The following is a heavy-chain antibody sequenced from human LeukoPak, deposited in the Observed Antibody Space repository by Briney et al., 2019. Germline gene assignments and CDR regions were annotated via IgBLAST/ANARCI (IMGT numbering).Heavy chain of an antibody. CDR2: IRYDGRNK. V-gene: IGHV3-33*08. D-gene: IGHD3-16*02. Sequence: GGSLRLSCAASGFTFSSYGMHWVRQAPGKGLDWVAFIRYDGRNKYYADSVKGRFTISRDNAKNSLYLQMNSLRAEDTAVYYCARPLSEGFDPWGQGTLVTVSS. CDR1: GFTFSSYG. J-gene: IGHJ5*02. CDR3: ARPLSEGFDP.